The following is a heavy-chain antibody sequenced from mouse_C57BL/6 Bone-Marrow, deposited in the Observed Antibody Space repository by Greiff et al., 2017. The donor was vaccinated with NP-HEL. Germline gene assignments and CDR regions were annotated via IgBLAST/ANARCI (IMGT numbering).Heavy chain of an antibody. D-gene: IGHD1-1*01. CDR3: ARGYYGSSFYYAMDY. CDR1: GYTFTSYG. V-gene: IGHV1-81*01. Sequence: VKLVESGAELARPGASVKLSCKASGYTFTSYGISWVKQRTGQGLEWIGEIYPRSGNTYYNEKFKGKATLTADKSSSTAYMELRSLTSEDSAVYFCARGYYGSSFYYAMDYWGQGTSVTVSS. J-gene: IGHJ4*01. CDR2: IYPRSGNT.